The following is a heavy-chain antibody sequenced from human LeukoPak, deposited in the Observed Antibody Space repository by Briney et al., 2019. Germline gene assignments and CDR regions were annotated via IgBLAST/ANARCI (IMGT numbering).Heavy chain of an antibody. V-gene: IGHV3-23*01. CDR2: ISGSGGST. J-gene: IGHJ3*02. D-gene: IGHD6-19*01. CDR3: AKEGAASSGWYGDAFDI. Sequence: GGSLRLSCAASGFTFSSYAMSWVRQAPGKGLEWVSAISGSGGSTYYADSVKGRFTISRDNSKNTLYLQMNSLGAEDTAVYYCAKEGAASSGWYGDAFDIWGQGTMVTVSS. CDR1: GFTFSSYA.